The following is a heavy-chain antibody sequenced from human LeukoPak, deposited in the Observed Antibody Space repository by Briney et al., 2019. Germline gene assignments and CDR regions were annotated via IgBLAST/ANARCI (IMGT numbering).Heavy chain of an antibody. CDR2: ISGSGGDT. D-gene: IGHD3-22*01. CDR1: GVTFTSSA. J-gene: IGHJ4*02. CDR3: AKTNYYDTTDDKPYTTHFDY. V-gene: IGHV3-23*01. Sequence: GGSLRLYCVASGVTFTSSAMTWVRQAPGKGLEWVSSISGSGGDTYYAEFVKGHFTISRDNSKNTLYLQMNSLRAEDTAMYYCAKTNYYDTTDDKPYTTHFDYWGQGALVTVSS.